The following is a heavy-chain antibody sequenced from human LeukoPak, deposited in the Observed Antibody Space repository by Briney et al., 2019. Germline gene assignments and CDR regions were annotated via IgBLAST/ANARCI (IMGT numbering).Heavy chain of an antibody. CDR1: GFIFSGHS. J-gene: IGHJ4*02. V-gene: IGHV3-23*01. Sequence: GGSLRLSCAASGFIFSGHSMRWVRQAPGKGPEWVSAISGSGDTTYYADSVKGRFTISRDNSKNTLYLQMNGLRAEDTALYFCAKARGFAEFDYWGQGTLVTVSS. CDR3: AKARGFAEFDY. CDR2: ISGSGDTT. D-gene: IGHD3-10*01.